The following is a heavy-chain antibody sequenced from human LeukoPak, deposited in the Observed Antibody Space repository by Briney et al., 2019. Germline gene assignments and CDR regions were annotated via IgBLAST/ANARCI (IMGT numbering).Heavy chain of an antibody. Sequence: GGSLRLSCAASGFTVSSNYMSWVRQAPGKGLEWVSVIYSGGSTCYADSVKGRFTISRDNSKNTLYLQMNSLRAEDTAVYYCARGGSSWYYFDYWGQGTLVTVSS. CDR1: GFTVSSNY. J-gene: IGHJ4*02. D-gene: IGHD6-13*01. CDR3: ARGGSSWYYFDY. V-gene: IGHV3-53*01. CDR2: IYSGGST.